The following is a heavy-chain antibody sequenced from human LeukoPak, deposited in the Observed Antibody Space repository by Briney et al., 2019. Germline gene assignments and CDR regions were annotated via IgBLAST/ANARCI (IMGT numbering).Heavy chain of an antibody. Sequence: ETLSLTCTVSGGSISSYYWSWVRQAPGKGLEWVSSISSSSSYIYYADSVKGRFTISRDNAKNSLYLQMNSLRAEDTAVYYCARDEGCSSTSCYTGYFDYWGQGTLVTVSS. V-gene: IGHV3-21*01. D-gene: IGHD2-2*02. CDR1: GGSISSYY. CDR3: ARDEGCSSTSCYTGYFDY. J-gene: IGHJ4*02. CDR2: ISSSSSYI.